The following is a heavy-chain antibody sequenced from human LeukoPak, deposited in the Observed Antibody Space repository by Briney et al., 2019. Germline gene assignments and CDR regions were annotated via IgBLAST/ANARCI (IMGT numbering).Heavy chain of an antibody. CDR2: FDPEDGET. Sequence: ASVKVSCKVSGYTLTELSMHWVRQAPGKGLEWMGGFDPEDGETIYAQKFQGRVTMTEDTSTDTAYMEPSSLRSEDTAVYYCATAGYSYGPTFDYWGQGTLVTVSS. CDR3: ATAGYSYGPTFDY. D-gene: IGHD5-18*01. V-gene: IGHV1-24*01. J-gene: IGHJ4*02. CDR1: GYTLTELS.